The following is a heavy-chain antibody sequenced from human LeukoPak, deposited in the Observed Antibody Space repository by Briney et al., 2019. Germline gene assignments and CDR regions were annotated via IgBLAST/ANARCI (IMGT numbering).Heavy chain of an antibody. CDR2: IYTSGST. CDR1: GGSISSYY. V-gene: IGHV4-4*07. Sequence: MPSETLSLTCTVSGGSISSYYWSWIRQPAGKGLEWIGRIYTSGSTNYNPSLKSRVTISVDTSKNQFSLKLSSVTAADTAVYYCAGRSVMTAINFNAFDIWGQETMVTVSS. J-gene: IGHJ3*02. CDR3: AGRSVMTAINFNAFDI. D-gene: IGHD2-21*02.